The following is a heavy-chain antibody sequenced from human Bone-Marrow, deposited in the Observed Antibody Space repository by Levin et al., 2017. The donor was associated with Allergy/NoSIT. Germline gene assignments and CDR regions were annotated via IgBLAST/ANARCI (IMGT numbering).Heavy chain of an antibody. J-gene: IGHJ5*02. Sequence: GGSLRLSCSASGFTFSKYAMHWVRQAPGKGLEWVAVIWFDGSNKYYGDPVKGRFTISRDNVKNTLYLQMNSLRAEDTAMYYCARDWALTGVDEPTLLKDLWGQGTLVTVSS. CDR1: GFTFSKYA. D-gene: IGHD3-9*01. CDR3: ARDWALTGVDEPTLLKDL. CDR2: IWFDGSNK. V-gene: IGHV3-33*01.